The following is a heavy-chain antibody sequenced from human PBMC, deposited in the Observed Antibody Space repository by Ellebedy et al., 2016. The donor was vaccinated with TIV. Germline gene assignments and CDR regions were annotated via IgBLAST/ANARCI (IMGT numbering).Heavy chain of an antibody. V-gene: IGHV4-59*01. Sequence: MPSETLSLTCIVSGCSISSYYWSRIRQPPGKGLEWIGYISSTGSTNYNPALKSRVSISLDTSRNQFSLKLNSVTPADTAVYYCARDRDLDSWGQGTLVTVSS. CDR3: ARDRDLDS. D-gene: IGHD5-24*01. CDR2: ISSTGST. CDR1: GCSISSYY. J-gene: IGHJ4*02.